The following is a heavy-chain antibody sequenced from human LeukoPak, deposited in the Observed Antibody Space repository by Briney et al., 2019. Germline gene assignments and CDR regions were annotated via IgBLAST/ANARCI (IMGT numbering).Heavy chain of an antibody. CDR3: ARSVLSGSPNYYYYYGMDV. D-gene: IGHD1-26*01. CDR2: INPNSGGT. V-gene: IGHV1-2*06. J-gene: IGHJ6*02. Sequence: GASVNVSCKASGYTFTGYYMHWVRQAPGQGLEWMGRINPNSGGTNYAQKFQGRVTMTRDTSISTAYMELSSLRSEDTAVYYCARSVLSGSPNYYYYYGMDVWGQGTTVTVSS. CDR1: GYTFTGYY.